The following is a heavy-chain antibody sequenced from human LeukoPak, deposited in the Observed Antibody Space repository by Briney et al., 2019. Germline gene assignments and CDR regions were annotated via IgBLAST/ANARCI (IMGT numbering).Heavy chain of an antibody. CDR3: ARDLSDSSGYRNFYYYYMDV. CDR2: ISSVGTHI. D-gene: IGHD3-22*01. J-gene: IGHJ6*03. Sequence: AGGSLRLSCVASGFTFTNAWMTWVRQAPGKGLEWVSSISSVGTHIHYADSVKGRFTISRDNAKNSLYLQMNSLRAEDTDVYYCARDLSDSSGYRNFYYYYMDVWGKGTTVTISS. V-gene: IGHV3-21*01. CDR1: GFTFTNAW.